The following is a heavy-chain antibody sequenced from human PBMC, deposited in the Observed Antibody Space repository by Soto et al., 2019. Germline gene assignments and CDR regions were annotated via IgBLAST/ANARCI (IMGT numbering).Heavy chain of an antibody. CDR3: ARDRARNSDCMDV. J-gene: IGHJ6*02. D-gene: IGHD4-4*01. CDR1: GFTFSSHT. CDR2: MSYDGSFT. Sequence: QLGGSLRLSCAASGFTFSSHTVHWVRQTPGKGLEWVAVMSYDGSFTYYADSVKGRFTISRDNSENTVYLQMNSLRGEDTAVYYCARDRARNSDCMDVWGQGTTVTVSS. V-gene: IGHV3-30*04.